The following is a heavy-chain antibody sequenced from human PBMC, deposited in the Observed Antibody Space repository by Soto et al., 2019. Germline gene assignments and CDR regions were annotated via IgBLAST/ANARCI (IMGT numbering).Heavy chain of an antibody. CDR2: INAGNGNT. J-gene: IGHJ4*02. CDR3: AREAWDY. Sequence: ASVKVSCKASGYTFTSYAMHWVRQAPGQRLEWMGWINAGNGNTKYSQNFQGRVTVTRDTSASTAYMELSSLRSEGTAVYYCAREAWDYWGQGTLVTVSS. V-gene: IGHV1-3*01. CDR1: GYTFTSYA.